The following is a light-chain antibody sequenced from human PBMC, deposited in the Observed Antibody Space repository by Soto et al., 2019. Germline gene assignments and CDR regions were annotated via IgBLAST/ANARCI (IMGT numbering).Light chain of an antibody. V-gene: IGLV1-40*01. CDR1: TSNIGTGYG. Sequence: QSVLTQPPSVTGAPGQRVTISCTWNTSNIGTGYGVHWYQQFPGTAPRLLTYGDNNRPSGVPDRFSGSKSGTSASLAITGLQSEDEAEYYCQSYDTSRFGLMFGGGTKLTVL. CDR2: GDN. CDR3: QSYDTSRFGLM. J-gene: IGLJ3*02.